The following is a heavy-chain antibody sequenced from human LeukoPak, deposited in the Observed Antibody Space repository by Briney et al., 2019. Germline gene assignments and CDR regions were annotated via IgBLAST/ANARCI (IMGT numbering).Heavy chain of an antibody. D-gene: IGHD4-17*01. J-gene: IGHJ1*01. CDR3: ARGHSPVTTKVSYFQH. CDR2: INHSGST. Sequence: SETLSLTCTVSGGSISSYYWSWIRQPPGKGLEWIGEINHSGSTNYNPSLKSRVTILVDTSKYQFSLKLSSVTAADTAVYYCARGHSPVTTKVSYFQHWGQGTLVTVSS. CDR1: GGSISSYY. V-gene: IGHV4-34*01.